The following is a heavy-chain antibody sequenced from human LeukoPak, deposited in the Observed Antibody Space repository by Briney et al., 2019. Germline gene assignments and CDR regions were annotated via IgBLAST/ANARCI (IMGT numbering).Heavy chain of an antibody. CDR1: GGSISSGGYS. CDR3: ARTTWYYYDSSGHTGLYYFDY. J-gene: IGHJ4*02. CDR2: IYHSGST. V-gene: IGHV4-30-2*01. Sequence: SETLSLTCAVSGGSISSGGYSWSWIRQPPGKGLEWIGYIYHSGSTYYNPSLKSRVTISVDRSKNQFSLKLSSVTAADTAVYYCARTTWYYYDSSGHTGLYYFDYWGQGTLVTVSS. D-gene: IGHD3-22*01.